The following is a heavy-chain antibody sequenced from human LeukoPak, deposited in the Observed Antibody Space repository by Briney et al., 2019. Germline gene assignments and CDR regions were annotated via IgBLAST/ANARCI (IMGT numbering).Heavy chain of an antibody. Sequence: SETLSLTCAVSGDSISNSDYYWGWIRQSPGKGLEWITLINYSGHTFYNPSLRSRVTISVDMPKNQFSLNLNSVTAADTAVYYCARRRRDLNWFDPWGQGTLVTVSS. CDR3: ARRRRDLNWFDP. V-gene: IGHV4-39*01. CDR2: INYSGHT. J-gene: IGHJ5*02. CDR1: GDSISNSDYY.